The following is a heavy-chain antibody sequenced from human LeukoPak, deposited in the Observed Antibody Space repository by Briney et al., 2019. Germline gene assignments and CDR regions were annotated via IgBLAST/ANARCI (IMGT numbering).Heavy chain of an antibody. V-gene: IGHV1-2*02. J-gene: IGHJ6*03. CDR3: ARETSQKGAHYMDV. CDR1: GYTFTGSY. D-gene: IGHD3-16*01. CDR2: INPNNGGT. Sequence: ASVKVSCKASGYTFTGSYMHWVRQAPGQGLEWMGWINPNNGGTNYAQRFQGRVAMTRDTSISTAYMELSRLRSDDTAVYYCARETSQKGAHYMDVWGKGTTVTISS.